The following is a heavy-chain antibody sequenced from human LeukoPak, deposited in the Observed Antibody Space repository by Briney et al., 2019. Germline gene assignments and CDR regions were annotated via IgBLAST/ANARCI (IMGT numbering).Heavy chain of an antibody. V-gene: IGHV3-9*01. CDR2: ISWNSGSI. J-gene: IGHJ4*02. CDR3: AKDFRSSWYGEVDY. Sequence: GGSLRLSCAASEFTFSSYSMNWVRQAPGKGLEWVSGISWNSGSIGYADSVKGRFTISRDNAKNSLYLQMNSLRAEDTALYYCAKDFRSSWYGEVDYWGQGTLVTVSS. D-gene: IGHD6-13*01. CDR1: EFTFSSYS.